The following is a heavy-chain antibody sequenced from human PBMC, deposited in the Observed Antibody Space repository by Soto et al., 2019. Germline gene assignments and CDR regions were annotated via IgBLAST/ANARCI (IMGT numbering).Heavy chain of an antibody. CDR2: IYPDDSDT. J-gene: IGHJ3*02. CDR3: ARLRYSSGPDALDI. CDR1: GYSFTTYW. V-gene: IGHV5-51*01. Sequence: PGESLKISCKGSGYSFTTYWIGWVRQMPGKGLEWMGIIYPDDSDTRYSPSFQGQVTISADKSITTAYLQWSSLKASDTAMYYCARLRYSSGPDALDIWGKGTMVTVSS. D-gene: IGHD6-19*01.